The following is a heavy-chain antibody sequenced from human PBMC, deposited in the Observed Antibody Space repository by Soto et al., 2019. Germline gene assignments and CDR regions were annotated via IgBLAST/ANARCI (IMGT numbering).Heavy chain of an antibody. Sequence: TSVKVSCKASGGTFSSYAISWVRQAPGQGLEWMGGIIPIFGTANYAQKFQGRVTITADESTSTAYMELSSLRSEDTAVYYCARNMGADDAFDIWGQGTMVTVSS. D-gene: IGHD1-26*01. J-gene: IGHJ3*02. CDR1: GGTFSSYA. V-gene: IGHV1-69*01. CDR3: ARNMGADDAFDI. CDR2: IIPIFGTA.